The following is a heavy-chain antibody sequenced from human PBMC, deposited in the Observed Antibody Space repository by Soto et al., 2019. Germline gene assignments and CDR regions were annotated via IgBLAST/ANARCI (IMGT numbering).Heavy chain of an antibody. CDR3: ARFEDGDYEDHWYFDL. Sequence: EVQLLESGGGLVQPGGSLRLSCAASGFTFSSYAMSWVRQAPGKGLEWLSAISGSGGSTYYADSVKGRFTISRDNSKNTLYLQMNSLRAEDTAVYYCARFEDGDYEDHWYFDLWGRGTLVTVSS. D-gene: IGHD4-17*01. J-gene: IGHJ2*01. V-gene: IGHV3-23*01. CDR2: ISGSGGST. CDR1: GFTFSSYA.